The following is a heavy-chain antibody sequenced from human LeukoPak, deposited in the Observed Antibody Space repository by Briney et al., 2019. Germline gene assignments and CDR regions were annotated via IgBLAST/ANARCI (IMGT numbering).Heavy chain of an antibody. Sequence: ASVKVSCKTSGYTFTDYYLHWVRQAPGQGLEWMGWINSNDGGTNYAQNFQDRVTMTRDTSINTVFMELNGLRSDDTAVFFCARYLGGYDYFDYWGQGTLVTVSS. D-gene: IGHD5-12*01. V-gene: IGHV1-2*02. CDR1: GYTFTDYY. CDR2: INSNDGGT. J-gene: IGHJ4*02. CDR3: ARYLGGYDYFDY.